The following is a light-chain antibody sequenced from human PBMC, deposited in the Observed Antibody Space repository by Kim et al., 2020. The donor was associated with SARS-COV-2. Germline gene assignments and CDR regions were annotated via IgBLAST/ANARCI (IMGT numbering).Light chain of an antibody. Sequence: DIQMTQSPSSLSASVGDRVTITCRASQSISSYLNWYQQKPGKAPKLLIYAASSLQSGVPSRFSGSGSVTDFTLTISSLQAVDFATYYCQQRYSTPLTFGGGTKVDIK. V-gene: IGKV1-39*01. CDR2: AAS. CDR1: QSISSY. J-gene: IGKJ4*01. CDR3: QQRYSTPLT.